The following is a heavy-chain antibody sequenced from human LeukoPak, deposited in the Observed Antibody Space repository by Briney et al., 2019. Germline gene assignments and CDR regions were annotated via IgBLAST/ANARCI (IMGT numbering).Heavy chain of an antibody. CDR2: ISDSGGNT. J-gene: IGHJ4*02. CDR1: GFTFTTYA. V-gene: IGHV3-23*01. D-gene: IGHD3-10*01. Sequence: PRGSLRLSSAASGFTFTTYAMTSVRQAPGKRLESFSGISDSGGNTYYADSVKGRFTISRDNSKNTVYLHMNSLRAEDTAVYHCAKDTKWFGGGFDYWGQGALVTVSS. CDR3: AKDTKWFGGGFDY.